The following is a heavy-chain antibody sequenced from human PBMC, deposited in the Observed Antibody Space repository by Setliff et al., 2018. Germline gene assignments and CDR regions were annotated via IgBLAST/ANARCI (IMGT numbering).Heavy chain of an antibody. Sequence: WASVKVSCKTSGYTFTDYYIHWVRQAPGEGLEWMGWLNPKNNDTSYAQKFLGRVTMTRDTSISAAYMELITLRSDDTALYYCARGPLPKHYDVVTGYYSAPNYYYMDVWGKGTTVTVSS. J-gene: IGHJ6*03. CDR2: LNPKNNDT. CDR1: GYTFTDYY. V-gene: IGHV1-2*02. D-gene: IGHD3-9*01. CDR3: ARGPLPKHYDVVTGYYSAPNYYYMDV.